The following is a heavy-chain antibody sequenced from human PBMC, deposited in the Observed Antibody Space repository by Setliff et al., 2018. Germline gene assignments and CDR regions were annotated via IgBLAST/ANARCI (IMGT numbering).Heavy chain of an antibody. Sequence: ASVKVSCKASGYTFTSYAMNWVRQAPGQGLEWMGWINTNTGNPTYAQGFTGRFVFSLDTSVSTAYLQISSLKAENTAVYYCARGGYYDSSGPGYYFDYWGQGTLVTVSS. CDR3: ARGGYYDSSGPGYYFDY. CDR1: GYTFTSYA. V-gene: IGHV7-4-1*02. CDR2: INTNTGNP. J-gene: IGHJ4*02. D-gene: IGHD3-22*01.